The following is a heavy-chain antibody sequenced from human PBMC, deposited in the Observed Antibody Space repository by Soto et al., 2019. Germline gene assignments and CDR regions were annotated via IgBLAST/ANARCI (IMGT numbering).Heavy chain of an antibody. CDR3: ARGYSSGWYRWYFDY. CDR2: MYYGGST. D-gene: IGHD6-19*01. J-gene: IGHJ4*02. CDR1: GGSVSSGNYY. V-gene: IGHV4-61*01. Sequence: SETLSLTCTVSGGSVSSGNYYCSWIRQPPGKGLEWIGYMYYGGSTNYNPSLKSRATISVDTSKNQFSLKLNSVTAADTAVYYCARGYSSGWYRWYFDYWGQGTLVTVSS.